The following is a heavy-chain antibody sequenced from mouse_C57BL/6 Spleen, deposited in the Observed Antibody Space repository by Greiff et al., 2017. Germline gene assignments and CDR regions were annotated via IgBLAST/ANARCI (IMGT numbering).Heavy chain of an antibody. V-gene: IGHV3-1*01. CDR3: VRGDYDPYAMDY. Sequence: EVQLQQSGPGMVKPSPSLSLTCTVTGYSITSGYDWHWIRHFPGNKLEWMGYISYSGSTNYNPSLKSRISITHDTSKNHFFLKLNSVTTEDTATYYCVRGDYDPYAMDYWGQGTSVTVSS. D-gene: IGHD2-4*01. CDR2: ISYSGST. J-gene: IGHJ4*01. CDR1: GYSITSGYD.